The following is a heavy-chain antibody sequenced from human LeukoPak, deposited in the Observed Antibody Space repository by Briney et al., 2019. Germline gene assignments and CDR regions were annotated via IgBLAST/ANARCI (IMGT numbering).Heavy chain of an antibody. CDR3: ASQLFHLDSSGYSLDALDI. J-gene: IGHJ3*02. V-gene: IGHV1-69*05. CDR1: GGTFSNYA. Sequence: GASVKVSRKTSGGTFSNYAISWVRQAPGQGLEWMGVIIPIFDTPNYAQKWQGRVTITTDESTSTAYMELRSLRSEDTAVYYCASQLFHLDSSGYSLDALDIWGQGTMVTVSS. CDR2: IIPIFDTP. D-gene: IGHD3-22*01.